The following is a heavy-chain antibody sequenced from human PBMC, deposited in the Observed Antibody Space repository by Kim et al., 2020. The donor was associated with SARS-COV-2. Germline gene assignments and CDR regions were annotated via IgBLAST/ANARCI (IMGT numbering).Heavy chain of an antibody. CDR3: ARGGGYCGGDCYGIDY. Sequence: GGSLRLSCAASGFSFSSYTMIWVRQAPGKGLEWVSSISGGSSYIYYADSVKGRFTISRDNTKNSLYLQMNSLRAEDTAVYYCARGGGYCGGDCYGIDYWGQGTLVTVSS. V-gene: IGHV3-21*01. CDR2: ISGGSSYI. CDR1: GFSFSSYT. J-gene: IGHJ4*02. D-gene: IGHD2-21*02.